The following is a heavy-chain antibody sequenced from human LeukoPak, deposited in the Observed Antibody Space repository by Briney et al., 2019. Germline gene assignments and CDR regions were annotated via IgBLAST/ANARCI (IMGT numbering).Heavy chain of an antibody. V-gene: IGHV3-30*18. D-gene: IGHD5-18*01. Sequence: PGGSLRLSCAASGFTFSSYGMHWVRQAPGKGLEWVAVISYDGSNKYYADSVKGRFTISRDNSKNTLYLQMNSLRAEDTAVYYCAKGHRRIQLWGPFIDRMDVWGQGTTVTVSS. CDR3: AKGHRRIQLWGPFIDRMDV. CDR2: ISYDGSNK. J-gene: IGHJ6*02. CDR1: GFTFSSYG.